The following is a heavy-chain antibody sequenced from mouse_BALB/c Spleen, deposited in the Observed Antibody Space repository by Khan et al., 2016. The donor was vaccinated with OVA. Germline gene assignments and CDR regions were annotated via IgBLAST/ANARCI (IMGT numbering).Heavy chain of an antibody. CDR1: GFNIKDYY. V-gene: IGHV14-1*02. J-gene: IGHJ3*01. CDR3: TRDGYSPWFVY. Sequence: VQLQQSGAELVRPGALVKLSCKASGFNIKDYYIHWVKQRPEQGLEWIGWIDPENGNTIYDPKFQGKATITADTSSNTAYLQLSSLTSEDTAVYYCTRDGYSPWFVYWGQGTLVIVSA. CDR2: IDPENGNT. D-gene: IGHD2-3*01.